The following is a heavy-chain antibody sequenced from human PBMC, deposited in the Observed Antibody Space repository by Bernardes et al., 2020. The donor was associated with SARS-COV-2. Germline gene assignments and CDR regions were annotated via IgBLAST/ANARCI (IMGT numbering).Heavy chain of an antibody. Sequence: GGSLRLSCAASGFTFSSYAMSWVRQAPGKGLEWVSAISGSGGSTYYADSVKGRFTISRDNSKNTLYLQMNSLRAEDTAVYYCAKDEEIVVVPAAMLVYWGQGTLVTVSS. D-gene: IGHD2-2*01. CDR2: ISGSGGST. J-gene: IGHJ4*02. V-gene: IGHV3-23*01. CDR1: GFTFSSYA. CDR3: AKDEEIVVVPAAMLVY.